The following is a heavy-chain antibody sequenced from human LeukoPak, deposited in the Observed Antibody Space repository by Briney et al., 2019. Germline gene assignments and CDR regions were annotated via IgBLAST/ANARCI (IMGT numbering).Heavy chain of an antibody. CDR2: INHSGST. Sequence: SETLSLTCAVYGGSFSGYYWSWIRQPPGKGLEWIGEINHSGSTNYNPSLKSRVTISVDTSKNQFSLKLSSVIAADTAVYYCARAPYSGSPNFDYWGQGTLVTVSS. D-gene: IGHD1-26*01. CDR1: GGSFSGYY. J-gene: IGHJ4*02. CDR3: ARAPYSGSPNFDY. V-gene: IGHV4-34*01.